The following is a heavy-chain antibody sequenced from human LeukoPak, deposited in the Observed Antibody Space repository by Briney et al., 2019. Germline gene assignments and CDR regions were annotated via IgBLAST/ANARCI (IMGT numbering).Heavy chain of an antibody. CDR2: IYHSGRT. J-gene: IGHJ4*02. CDR1: GYSISSGYY. D-gene: IGHD6-19*01. V-gene: IGHV4-38-2*02. Sequence: SETLSLTCTVSGYSISSGYYWGWIRQPPGKGLEWIGSIYHSGRTYYNPSLKSRVTISVDTSKNQFSLKLGSVTAADTAVYYCARTQWLGPIDYWGQGTLVTVSS. CDR3: ARTQWLGPIDY.